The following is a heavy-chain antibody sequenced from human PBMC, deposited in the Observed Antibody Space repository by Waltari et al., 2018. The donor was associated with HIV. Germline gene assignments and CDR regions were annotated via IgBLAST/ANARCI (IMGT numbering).Heavy chain of an antibody. J-gene: IGHJ4*02. Sequence: EVQLVESGGGLVKPGGSLGLSGVASGFTFNTFSMKWVRQAPGKGLEWVSSISSTSSFIYYADSLKGRFTVSRDNAKNSLYLQINNLRADDTAVYYCASEDFWGGPHQWGQGTLVTVSS. D-gene: IGHD3-3*01. CDR3: ASEDFWGGPHQ. CDR1: GFTFNTFS. V-gene: IGHV3-21*01. CDR2: ISSTSSFI.